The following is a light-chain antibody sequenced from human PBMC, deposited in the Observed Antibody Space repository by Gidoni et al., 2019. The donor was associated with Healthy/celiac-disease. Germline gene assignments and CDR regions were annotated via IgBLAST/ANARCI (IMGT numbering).Light chain of an antibody. CDR3: QQLKTYPLT. CDR1: QGISSY. V-gene: IGKV1-9*01. J-gene: IGKJ4*01. CDR2: AAS. Sequence: DIPLTQSPSFLSASVGDRVTITCRASQGISSYLAWFQQKPGKAPKLLIYAASTLLSGVPSRFSGSGFGTEFTLTISSLQPEDFATYYCQQLKTYPLTFGGGTKVEIK.